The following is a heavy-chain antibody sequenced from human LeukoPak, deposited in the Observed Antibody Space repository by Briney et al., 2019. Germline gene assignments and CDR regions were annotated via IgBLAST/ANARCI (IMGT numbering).Heavy chain of an antibody. CDR3: ARGRVSSSTWYSTYYYYFYMDV. V-gene: IGHV4-4*07. CDR2: IYTRGST. J-gene: IGHJ6*03. D-gene: IGHD1-1*01. Sequence: SETLSLTCTVSGGSISSYDWSWIRQPAGKGLEWIGRIYTRGSTNFNPSLNGRVSISRDTSKNLFSLRLRSVTAADTAVYFCARGRVSSSTWYSTYYYYFYMDVWGKGTTVTVSS. CDR1: GGSISSYD.